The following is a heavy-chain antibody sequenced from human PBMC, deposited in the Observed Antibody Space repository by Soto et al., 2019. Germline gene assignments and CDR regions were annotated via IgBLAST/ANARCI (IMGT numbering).Heavy chain of an antibody. J-gene: IGHJ5*02. V-gene: IGHV4-34*01. Sequence: SETLSLTCAVYGGSFSGYYWSWIRQPPGKGLEWIGEINHSGSTNYNPSLKSRVTISVDTSKNQFSLKLSSVTAADTAVYKSASYCTKSRFGSCWMNCFDHWGQGTLVTVSS. CDR1: GGSFSGYY. D-gene: IGHD2-15*01. CDR3: ASYCTKSRFGSCWMNCFDH. CDR2: INHSGST.